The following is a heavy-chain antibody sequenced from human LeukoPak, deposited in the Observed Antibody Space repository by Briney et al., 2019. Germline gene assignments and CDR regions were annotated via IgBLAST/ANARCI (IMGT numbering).Heavy chain of an antibody. V-gene: IGHV4-4*07. D-gene: IGHD3-10*01. CDR2: IYTTGTT. J-gene: IGHJ4*02. CDR3: ARQGYTASYYFLDY. Sequence: SEPLSLTCTVSGGSIRSYYWGWVRQPAGKGLEWIGRIYTTGTTNYNPSLKSRLPMSVDTSKNQFSLNLRSVIAADTAVYYCARQGYTASYYFLDYWSQGTLVTVSS. CDR1: GGSIRSYY.